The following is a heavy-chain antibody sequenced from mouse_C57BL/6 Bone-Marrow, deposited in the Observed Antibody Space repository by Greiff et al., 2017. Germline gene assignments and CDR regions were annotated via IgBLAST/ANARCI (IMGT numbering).Heavy chain of an antibody. CDR2: IYSRSGNT. J-gene: IGHJ2*01. CDR1: GYTFTSYG. Sequence: VQLPPSGAEPARAGASVKLSCQASGYTFTSYGISWVKQTTGQGLEWIGEIYSRSGNTYYNEKFKGKGTLTADKSSSTAYMELRSLTSEDSAVYFCARGYYGSFGYWGKGTTLTVSS. V-gene: IGHV1-81*01. D-gene: IGHD1-1*01. CDR3: ARGYYGSFGY.